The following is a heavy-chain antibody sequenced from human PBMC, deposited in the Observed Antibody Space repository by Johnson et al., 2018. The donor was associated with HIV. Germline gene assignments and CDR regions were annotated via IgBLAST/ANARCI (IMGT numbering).Heavy chain of an antibody. CDR2: ISYDGSNK. V-gene: IGHV3-30*14. CDR1: GFTFTTYA. D-gene: IGHD3-10*01. Sequence: QVQLVESGGGVVQPGRSLRLSCAASGFTFTTYAMHWVRQAPGKGLEWVAVISYDGSNKYYADSVKGRFTISRDNSKNTLYLQMDRLRAEDTAQYYCARDQTYSFDIWGQGTMVTVSS. CDR3: ARDQTYSFDI. J-gene: IGHJ3*02.